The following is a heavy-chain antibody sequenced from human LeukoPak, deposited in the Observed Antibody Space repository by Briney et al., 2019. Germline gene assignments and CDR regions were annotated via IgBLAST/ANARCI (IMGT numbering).Heavy chain of an antibody. J-gene: IGHJ4*02. CDR2: IKGDESEK. D-gene: IGHD5-12*01. Sequence: PGGAIRLACAAAGFTFSSFYMNWVRKAPGKGLEGVANIKGDESEKYYVDSVKGRFTISRDNAKNSLYLQMNSLRAEDTAVYYCAKEGTITAYNFDYWGQGTLVTVSS. CDR3: AKEGTITAYNFDY. V-gene: IGHV3-7*05. CDR1: GFTFSSFY.